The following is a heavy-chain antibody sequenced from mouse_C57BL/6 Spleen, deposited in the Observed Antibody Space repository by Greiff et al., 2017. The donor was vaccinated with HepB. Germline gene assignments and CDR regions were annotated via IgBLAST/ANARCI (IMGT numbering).Heavy chain of an antibody. CDR2: INPNNGGT. D-gene: IGHD1-1*01. J-gene: IGHJ2*01. CDR1: GYTFTDYY. Sequence: EVQLQQSGPELVKPGASVKISCKASGYTFTDYYMNWVKQSHGKSLEWIGDINPNNGGTSYNQKFKGKATLTVDKSSSTAYMELRSLTSEDSAVYYCARTYGSSYVGYYFDYWGQGTTLTVSS. CDR3: ARTYGSSYVGYYFDY. V-gene: IGHV1-26*01.